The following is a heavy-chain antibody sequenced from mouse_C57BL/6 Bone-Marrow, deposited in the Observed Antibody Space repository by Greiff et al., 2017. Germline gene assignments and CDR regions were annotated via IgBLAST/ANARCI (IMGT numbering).Heavy chain of an antibody. CDR1: GFTFNTYA. D-gene: IGHD2-2*01. CDR2: IRTKSSNYAT. CDR3: VGDGDGYDWGLAWFAY. Sequence: EVKVEESGGGLVQPKGSLKLSCAASGFTFNTYAMHWVRQAPGKGLEWVARIRTKSSNYATYYADSVKDRFTISRDDSPSMLYLQMNYQKTVDTAMYYCVGDGDGYDWGLAWFAYWGQGTLVTVSA. J-gene: IGHJ3*01. V-gene: IGHV10-3*01.